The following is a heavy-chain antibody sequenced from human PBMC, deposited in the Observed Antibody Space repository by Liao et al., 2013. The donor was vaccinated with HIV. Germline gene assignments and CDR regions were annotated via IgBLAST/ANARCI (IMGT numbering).Heavy chain of an antibody. Sequence: QLQLQESGPGLVKPSETLSLSCTVSGGSIRSSSYYWGWIRQPPGKGLEWIGSMYYSGSTNYNPSLQSRVTISADTSQNQFSLKLSSVTAADTAIYYCARAWGSFAFDIWGQGTMVTVSS. D-gene: IGHD7-27*01. CDR2: MYYSGST. CDR1: GGSIRSSSYY. CDR3: ARAWGSFAFDI. J-gene: IGHJ3*02. V-gene: IGHV4-39*07.